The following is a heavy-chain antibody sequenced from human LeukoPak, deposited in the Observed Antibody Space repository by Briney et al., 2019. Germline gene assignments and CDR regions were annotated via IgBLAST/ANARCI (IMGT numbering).Heavy chain of an antibody. CDR1: GYTFTRYD. V-gene: IGHV1-8*01. CDR2: MNPNSGNT. J-gene: IGHJ6*03. CDR3: ARGRQWRRKPKYYYYMDV. D-gene: IGHD6-19*01. Sequence: ASVKVSCKASGYTFTRYDINWVRQATGQGLEWMGWMNPNSGNTGYAQKFQGRVTMTRNTSISTAYMELSSLRSEDTAVYYCARGRQWRRKPKYYYYMDVWGKGTTVTVSS.